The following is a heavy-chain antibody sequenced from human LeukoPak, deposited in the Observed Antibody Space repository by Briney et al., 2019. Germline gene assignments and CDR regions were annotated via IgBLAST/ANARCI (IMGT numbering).Heavy chain of an antibody. V-gene: IGHV4-61*02. D-gene: IGHD3-22*01. CDR3: AREGDSSGYYTEEFDY. CDR1: GDSITSGTYY. CDR2: IYTSGST. Sequence: SEILSLTCTVSGDSITSGTYYWTWIRQPAGKGLEWIGRIYTSGSTNYKPSLKSRVTISLDTSKNQFSLKLSSVTAADTAVYYCAREGDSSGYYTEEFDYWGQGTLVTVSS. J-gene: IGHJ4*02.